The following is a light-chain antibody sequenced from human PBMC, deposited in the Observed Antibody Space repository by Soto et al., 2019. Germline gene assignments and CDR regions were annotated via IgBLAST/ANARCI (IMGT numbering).Light chain of an antibody. CDR2: GAS. CDR1: QSVSSTY. V-gene: IGKV3-20*01. Sequence: EVVLTQSPGTLSLSPGERATLSCRASQSVSSTYLAWYQQKPGQAPRLLLYGASTRATDIPDRISGSGSGTDFTLTISRLEPEDFAVYYCQHYGSPPWSFGQGTKVEIK. J-gene: IGKJ1*01. CDR3: QHYGSPPWS.